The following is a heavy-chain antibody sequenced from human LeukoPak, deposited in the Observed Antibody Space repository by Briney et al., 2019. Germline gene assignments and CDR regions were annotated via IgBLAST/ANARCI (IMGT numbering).Heavy chain of an antibody. CDR3: ARLRYSDY. CDR1: GLTFSNYW. Sequence: PGGSLRLSCAASGLTFSNYWMTWVRQAPGKGLEWVANIKEDGSEKNYVDSVKGRFTISRDNAKKSLYLQMNSLRAEDTAMYYCARLRYSDYWGQGTLVTVSS. V-gene: IGHV3-7*01. CDR2: IKEDGSEK. D-gene: IGHD3-3*01. J-gene: IGHJ4*02.